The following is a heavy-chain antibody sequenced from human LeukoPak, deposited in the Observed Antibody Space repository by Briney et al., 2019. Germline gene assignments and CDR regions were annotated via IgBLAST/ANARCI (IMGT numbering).Heavy chain of an antibody. V-gene: IGHV5-51*01. Sequence: PGESLKISCKAYEYSFSTNWIGWVRQMPGKGLEWMGLIFPGDSPSKSNPSFKGHATFSADTSRNPAYLQWNSLKASDTPIYYCARYKAGSLDFWGQGTMIYVSS. CDR3: ARYKAGSLDF. CDR2: IFPGDSPS. D-gene: IGHD3-10*01. CDR1: EYSFSTNW. J-gene: IGHJ4*02.